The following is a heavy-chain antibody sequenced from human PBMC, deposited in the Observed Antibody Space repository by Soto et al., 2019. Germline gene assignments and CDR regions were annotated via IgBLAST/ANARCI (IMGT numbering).Heavy chain of an antibody. V-gene: IGHV4-31*02. CDR2: IYYSRST. CDR3: ARSIFRAPDAFET. CDR1: GASMSGAGYY. D-gene: IGHD3-3*01. Sequence: TSETLSLTCSVSGASMSGAGYYWTWSRQLPGKGLEWIGYIYYSRSTYYNPSLKSRVTISEDKSKNQCSLTLTSMTAADTGLYYCARSIFRAPDAFETWGQGTMVPVSS. J-gene: IGHJ3*02.